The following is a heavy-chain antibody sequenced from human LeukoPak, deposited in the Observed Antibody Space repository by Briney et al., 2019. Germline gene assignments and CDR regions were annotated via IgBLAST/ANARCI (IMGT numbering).Heavy chain of an antibody. J-gene: IGHJ6*03. Sequence: SVKVSCKASGGTFSSYAISWVRQAPGQGLEWMGGIIPIFGTANYAQKFQGRVTITADESTSTAYMELSSLRSEDTAVYYCATKEYSSSSGRGPYYYYYMDVWGKGTTVTVSS. D-gene: IGHD6-6*01. CDR2: IIPIFGTA. V-gene: IGHV1-69*13. CDR3: ATKEYSSSSGRGPYYYYYMDV. CDR1: GGTFSSYA.